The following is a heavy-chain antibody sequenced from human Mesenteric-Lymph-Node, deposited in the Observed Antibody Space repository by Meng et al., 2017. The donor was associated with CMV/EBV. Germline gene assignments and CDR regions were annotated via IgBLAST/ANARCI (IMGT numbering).Heavy chain of an antibody. V-gene: IGHV3-33*06. CDR1: GFTFSSHG. J-gene: IGHJ6*02. CDR3: VKQRLKYGSNIYYGMDV. Sequence: GESLKISCVASGFTFSSHGMHWVRQAPGKGLEWVAVIWYDVSNKYYADSVKGRFTISRDNSKNILYLEMNTLRAEDTAVYYCVKQRLKYGSNIYYGMDVWGRGTTVTVSS. CDR2: IWYDVSNK. D-gene: IGHD2/OR15-2a*01.